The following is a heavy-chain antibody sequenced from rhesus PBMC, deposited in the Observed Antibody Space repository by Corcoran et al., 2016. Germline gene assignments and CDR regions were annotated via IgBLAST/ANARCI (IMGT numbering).Heavy chain of an antibody. Sequence: QLQLQESGPGLVKPSETLSLTCAVSGGSISGYYCSWIRPPPGTGLEWIGNIDGNRAGTNYNPSLKSRGTISKDTSKKQFSLKLSSVTAADTAVYYCARLHSSGWSCFDYWGQGVLVTVSS. CDR1: GGSISGYY. J-gene: IGHJ4*01. CDR2: IDGNRAGT. V-gene: IGHV4-81*01. CDR3: ARLHSSGWSCFDY. D-gene: IGHD6S26*01.